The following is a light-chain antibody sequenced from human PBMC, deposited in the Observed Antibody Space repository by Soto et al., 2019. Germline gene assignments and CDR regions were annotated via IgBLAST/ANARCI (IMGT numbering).Light chain of an antibody. CDR2: GAS. CDR3: QHYGSLVLT. V-gene: IGKV3-20*01. Sequence: ESVLTQSPGTLSLSPGERATLSCRASQSVSSSYLAWYQQKPGQAPRLLIYGASGRATGIPDRYSGSGSGSDFTVTISRLEAEDFAVYYCQHYGSLVLTFGGGTKMVIK. CDR1: QSVSSSY. J-gene: IGKJ4*01.